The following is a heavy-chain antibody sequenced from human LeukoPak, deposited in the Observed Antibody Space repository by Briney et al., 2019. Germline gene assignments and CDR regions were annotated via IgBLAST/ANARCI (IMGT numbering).Heavy chain of an antibody. CDR3: AREIAAVGAVSWFDP. Sequence: SETLSLTCAVYGGSFSGYYWSWIRQPPGKGVEWIGEINHSGSTNYNASLKSRVTISVDTSKNQFSLKLSSVTAADTAVYYCAREIAAVGAVSWFDPWGQGTLVTVSS. CDR2: INHSGST. V-gene: IGHV4-34*01. J-gene: IGHJ5*02. CDR1: GGSFSGYY. D-gene: IGHD6-13*01.